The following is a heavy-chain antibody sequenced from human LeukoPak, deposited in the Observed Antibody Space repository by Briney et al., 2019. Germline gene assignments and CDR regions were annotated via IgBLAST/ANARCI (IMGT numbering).Heavy chain of an antibody. V-gene: IGHV3-7*01. Sequence: PGGSLRLSCAASGFTFSSYSMNWVRQAPGKGLEWVANIKQDGSEKYYVDSVKGRFTISRDNAKNSLYLQMNSLRAEDTAVYYCASGYDFWSGYFGLDYWGQGTLVTVSS. CDR1: GFTFSSYS. CDR3: ASGYDFWSGYFGLDY. J-gene: IGHJ4*02. D-gene: IGHD3-3*01. CDR2: IKQDGSEK.